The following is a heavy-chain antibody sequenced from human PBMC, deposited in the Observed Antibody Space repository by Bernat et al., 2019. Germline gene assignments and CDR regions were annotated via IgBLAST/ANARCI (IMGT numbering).Heavy chain of an antibody. CDR1: GFTFSSYG. CDR3: AREAIVVVVAGTYYFDY. V-gene: IGHV3-33*01. Sequence: QVQLVESGGGVVQPGRSLRLSCAASGFTFSSYGMHWVRQAPGKGLEWVAVIWYDGSNKYYADSVKGRFTISRDNSKNKLYLQMNSLRAEDTAVYYGAREAIVVVVAGTYYFDYWGQGTLVTVSS. D-gene: IGHD2-15*01. CDR2: IWYDGSNK. J-gene: IGHJ4*02.